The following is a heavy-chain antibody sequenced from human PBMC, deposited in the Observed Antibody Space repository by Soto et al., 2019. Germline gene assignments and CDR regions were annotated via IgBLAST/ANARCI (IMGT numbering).Heavy chain of an antibody. J-gene: IGHJ2*01. CDR1: GGSISSGGYY. V-gene: IGHV4-31*03. CDR3: AREVITMVRGSGSYWYFDL. CDR2: IYYSGST. D-gene: IGHD3-10*01. Sequence: SETLSLTCTVSGGSISSGGYYWSWIRQHPEKGLEWIGYIYYSGSTYYNPSLKSRVTISVDTSKNQFSLKLSSVTAADTAVYYCAREVITMVRGSGSYWYFDLWGRGTLVTVSS.